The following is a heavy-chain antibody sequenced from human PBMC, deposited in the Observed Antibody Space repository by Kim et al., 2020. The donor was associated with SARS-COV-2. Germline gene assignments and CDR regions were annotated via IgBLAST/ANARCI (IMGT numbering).Heavy chain of an antibody. D-gene: IGHD2-21*02. CDR3: ARGPPIGGGDCYSH. J-gene: IGHJ4*02. V-gene: IGHV4-30-2*05. Sequence: NPSLHSRVTISIDTSKNQFSRKRSAVTAADTAVYYCARGPPIGGGDCYSHWGQGTLVTVSS.